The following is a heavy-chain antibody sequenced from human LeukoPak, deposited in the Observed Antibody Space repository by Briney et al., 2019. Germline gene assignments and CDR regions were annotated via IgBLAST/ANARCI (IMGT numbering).Heavy chain of an antibody. CDR1: GFTFDDYA. D-gene: IGHD3-22*01. CDR2: ISGDGDNT. V-gene: IGHV3-43*02. Sequence: GGSLRLSCAASGFTFDDYAMHWVRQAPGKGLEWVSLISGDGDNTYYADSVKGRFTISRDKSKNSLYLQMNSLRTEDTALYYCAKDPTYYYDSSGFCEHWGQGTLVTVSS. J-gene: IGHJ1*01. CDR3: AKDPTYYYDSSGFCEH.